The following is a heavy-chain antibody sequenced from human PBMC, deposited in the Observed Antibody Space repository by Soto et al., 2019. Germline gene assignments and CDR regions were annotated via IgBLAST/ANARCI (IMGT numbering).Heavy chain of an antibody. CDR3: ARGGSPANYYYYMDV. D-gene: IGHD3-16*01. CDR1: GYTFTSYY. J-gene: IGHJ6*03. CDR2: INPSGGST. V-gene: IGHV1-46*03. Sequence: ASVKVSCKASGYTFTSYYMHWVRQAPGRGLEWMGIINPSGGSTSYAQKFQGRVTMTRDTSTSTVYMELSSLRSEDTAVYYCARGGSPANYYYYMDVWGKGTTVTVSS.